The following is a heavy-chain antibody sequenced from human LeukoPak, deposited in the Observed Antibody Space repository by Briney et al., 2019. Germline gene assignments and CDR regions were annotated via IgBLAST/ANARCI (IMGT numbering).Heavy chain of an antibody. CDR3: ARDQRYCSSSSCPWEPFDY. V-gene: IGHV4-4*02. D-gene: IGHD2-2*01. CDR2: IYHSGST. CDR1: GGSISSSNW. J-gene: IGHJ4*02. Sequence: SETLSLTCAVSGGSISSSNWWSWVRQPPGKGLEWIGEIYHSGSTNYNPSLKSRVTISVDKSKNQFSLRLSSVTAADTAVYYCARDQRYCSSSSCPWEPFDYWGQGTLVTVSS.